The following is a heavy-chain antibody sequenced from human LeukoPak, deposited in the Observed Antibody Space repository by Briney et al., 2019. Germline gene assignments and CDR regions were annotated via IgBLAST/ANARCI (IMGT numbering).Heavy chain of an antibody. J-gene: IGHJ4*02. V-gene: IGHV4-34*01. Sequence: PSETLSLTCAVYGGSFSGYYWSWIRQPPGKGLEWIGEINHSGSTNYNPSLKSRVTISVDTSKNQFSLKLSSVTAADTAVYYCARGRAVTWNYWGQGTLITVSS. CDR3: ARGRAVTWNY. CDR2: INHSGST. CDR1: GGSFSGYY. D-gene: IGHD5-18*01.